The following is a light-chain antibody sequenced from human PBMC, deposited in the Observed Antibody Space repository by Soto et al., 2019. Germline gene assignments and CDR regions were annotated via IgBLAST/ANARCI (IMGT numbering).Light chain of an antibody. Sequence: EIVLTQSPGTLSLSPGERATLSCRASQSVSSSYLAWYQQKPGQAPRLLIYRTSNRATGIPDRFSGSGSGTDFILTISRLEPEDFAVYWCQQYDSSPRTYGQGNKVEIK. J-gene: IGKJ1*01. CDR3: QQYDSSPRT. CDR1: QSVSSSY. V-gene: IGKV3-20*01. CDR2: RTS.